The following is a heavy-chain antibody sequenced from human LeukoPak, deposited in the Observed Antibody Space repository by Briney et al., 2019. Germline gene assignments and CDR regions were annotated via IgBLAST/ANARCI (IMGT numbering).Heavy chain of an antibody. CDR1: GFIFGYHA. Sequence: GGSLRLSCAGSGFIFGYHALSWVRQAPGKGLEWVARIKSKTDGGTTDYAAPVKVRFTISRDDSKTTLYLQMSSLKIEDTAVYYCTTDRGRTELPLFASWGQGTLVTVSS. V-gene: IGHV3-15*01. D-gene: IGHD1-26*01. J-gene: IGHJ5*01. CDR3: TTDRGRTELPLFAS. CDR2: IKSKTDGGTT.